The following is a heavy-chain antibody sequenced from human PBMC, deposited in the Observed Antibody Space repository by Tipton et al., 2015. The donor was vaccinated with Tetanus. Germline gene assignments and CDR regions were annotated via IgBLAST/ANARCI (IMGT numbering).Heavy chain of an antibody. Sequence: SLRLFCAASGFTFGKYGMTWVRQAPGRGLEWVSSISDSGSHSTYKDSVKGRFAISRDNSKNTVYLQMNNLRDDDTAVYYCARDAAGWLIRWYFAYWGQGALVAVSS. D-gene: IGHD4-23*01. CDR3: ARDAAGWLIRWYFAY. J-gene: IGHJ4*02. CDR2: ISDSGSHS. CDR1: GFTFGKYG. V-gene: IGHV3-23*01.